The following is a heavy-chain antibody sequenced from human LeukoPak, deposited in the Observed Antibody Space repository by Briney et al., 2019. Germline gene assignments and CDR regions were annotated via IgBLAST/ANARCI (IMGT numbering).Heavy chain of an antibody. J-gene: IGHJ4*02. Sequence: PAETLSLTCTVSGASISSSSYYWGWIRQPPGKGLEWIGSIYYSGSTYYNPSLKSRVTISVDTSKNQFSLKLSSVTAADTAVYYCARRLWIRYDSSGYYPEFDYWGQGTLVTVSS. V-gene: IGHV4-39*01. CDR3: ARRLWIRYDSSGYYPEFDY. CDR1: GASISSSSYY. CDR2: IYYSGST. D-gene: IGHD3-22*01.